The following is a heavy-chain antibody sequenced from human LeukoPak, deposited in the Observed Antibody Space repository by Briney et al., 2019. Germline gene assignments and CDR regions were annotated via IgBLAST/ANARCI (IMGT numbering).Heavy chain of an antibody. J-gene: IGHJ2*01. CDR1: GGSFSGYY. Sequence: SETLSLTCAVYGGSFSGYYWSWIRQPPGKGLEWIGEINHSGSTNYNPSLKSRVTISVDTSKNQFSLKLSSVTAADTAVYYCARPRRLRRSSSPVPWYFDLWGRGTLVTVSS. CDR2: INHSGST. CDR3: ARPRRLRRSSSPVPWYFDL. D-gene: IGHD6-6*01. V-gene: IGHV4-34*01.